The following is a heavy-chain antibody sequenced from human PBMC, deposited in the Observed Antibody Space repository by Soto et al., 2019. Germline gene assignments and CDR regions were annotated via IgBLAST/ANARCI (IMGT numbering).Heavy chain of an antibody. CDR1: GGTFGNSA. CDR3: ARDKDRQQLGGNYYYGIDV. V-gene: IGHV1-69*12. J-gene: IGHJ6*02. D-gene: IGHD3-3*02. Sequence: QVQLVQSGAEVKKPGSSVTVSCKASGGTFGNSAISWVRQAPGQGLEWMGGIIPIFTTPDYGQKFQGRGTITAEESTSTAYMELPSLRSEDTAVYYCARDKDRQQLGGNYYYGIDVWGQGTTVTVSS. CDR2: IIPIFTTP.